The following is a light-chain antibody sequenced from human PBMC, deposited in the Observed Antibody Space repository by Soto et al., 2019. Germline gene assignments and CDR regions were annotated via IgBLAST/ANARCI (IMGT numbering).Light chain of an antibody. CDR2: GAS. J-gene: IGKJ1*01. Sequence: EIVLTQSPATLSVSPGETATLSCRASQTLSSDLVWYQQKPGQAPRLLVYGASARASGVPARFSGSGSGTEFTLTISGLQSEDFAIYYCQQYKNLPRTFGQGTKVEIK. CDR3: QQYKNLPRT. V-gene: IGKV3-15*01. CDR1: QTLSSD.